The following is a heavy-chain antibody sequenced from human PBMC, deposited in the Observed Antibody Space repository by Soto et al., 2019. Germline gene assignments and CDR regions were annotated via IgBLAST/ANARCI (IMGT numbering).Heavy chain of an antibody. Sequence: EVHLVESGGDLVQPGGSLRLSCVASGFSFSSYSMNWVRQAPGKGLEWVSDISSSSTTIDYADSVKGRSTISRDNAKNSLYLQMNSLRDEDTAVYYCARDREYCSGGRCYETGSDYWGQGTLVTVSS. CDR1: GFSFSSYS. V-gene: IGHV3-48*02. CDR2: ISSSSTTI. D-gene: IGHD2-15*01. CDR3: ARDREYCSGGRCYETGSDY. J-gene: IGHJ4*02.